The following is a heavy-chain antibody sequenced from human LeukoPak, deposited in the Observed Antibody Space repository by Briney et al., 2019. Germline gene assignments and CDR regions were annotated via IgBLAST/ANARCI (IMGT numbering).Heavy chain of an antibody. CDR3: ARDVGGAGSF. CDR1: GYSFSSYW. J-gene: IGHJ4*02. CDR2: IDNYGRTT. D-gene: IGHD3-10*01. Sequence: GGSLRLSCAASGYSFSSYWMRWVRQVPGKGLVWVSRIDNYGRTTDYADSVKGRFTISRDNVQNTLYLQMNSLNAEDTAVYYCARDVGGAGSFWGQGTLVTVSS. V-gene: IGHV3-74*01.